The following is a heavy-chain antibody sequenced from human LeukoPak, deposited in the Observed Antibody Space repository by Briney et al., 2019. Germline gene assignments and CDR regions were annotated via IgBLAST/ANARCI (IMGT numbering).Heavy chain of an antibody. J-gene: IGHJ3*02. V-gene: IGHV4-39*07. D-gene: IGHD2-2*01. CDR1: GDSVSTTIYY. CDR3: ARIYPIIGYCSSTSCPASFDI. Sequence: SETLSLTCTVSGDSVSTTIYYWGWIRQPPGRGLECIGSIYYSGSTYYNPSLKSRATILVDTSRNQFSPKLSSVPAADPAVYYCARIYPIIGYCSSTSCPASFDIWGHGTMVTVSS. CDR2: IYYSGST.